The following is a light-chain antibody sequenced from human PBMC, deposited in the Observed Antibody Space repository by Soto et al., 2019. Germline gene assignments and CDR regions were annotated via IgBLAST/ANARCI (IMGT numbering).Light chain of an antibody. CDR1: SSDVGTYNY. J-gene: IGLJ2*01. V-gene: IGLV2-8*01. CDR3: SSYAGSNVV. CDR2: EVT. Sequence: QSALTQPPSASGSPGQSVTISCTGTSSDVGTYNYVSWYQKLPGKAPKLLIYEVTKRPSGVPDRFSGSKSGNTASLTVSGLQTQDEADYYCSSYAGSNVVFGGGTKLTVL.